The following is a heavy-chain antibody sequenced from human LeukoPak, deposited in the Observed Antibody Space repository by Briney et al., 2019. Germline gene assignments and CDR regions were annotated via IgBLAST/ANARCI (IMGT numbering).Heavy chain of an antibody. CDR3: ARGHISPVGKNY. J-gene: IGHJ4*02. CDR1: GFTFSSYS. Sequence: PGGSLRLSCAASGFTFSSYSMNWVRQAQGKGLEWVSYISSSSSYIYYADSVKGRFTISRDNAKNSLYLQMNSLRAEDTAVYYCARGHISPVGKNYWGQGTLVTVSS. D-gene: IGHD4-23*01. V-gene: IGHV3-21*01. CDR2: ISSSSSYI.